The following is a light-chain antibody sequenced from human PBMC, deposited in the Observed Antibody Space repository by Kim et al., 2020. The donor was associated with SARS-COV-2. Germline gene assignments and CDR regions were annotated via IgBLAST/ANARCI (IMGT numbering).Light chain of an antibody. CDR3: SSYTSSSTRV. Sequence: GQSITISCTGTSSDVGGYNYVSWYHQHPGKAPKLMIYDVSNRPSGVSNRFSGSKSGNTASLTISGLQAEDEADYYCSSYTSSSTRVFGGGTQLTVL. CDR2: DVS. V-gene: IGLV2-14*03. J-gene: IGLJ3*02. CDR1: SSDVGGYNY.